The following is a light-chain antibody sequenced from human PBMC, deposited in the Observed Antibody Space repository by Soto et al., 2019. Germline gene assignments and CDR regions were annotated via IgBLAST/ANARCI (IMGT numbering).Light chain of an antibody. CDR2: GAS. CDR1: QTVTRSY. Sequence: EIVVTQSPVTMSLSPGERVTLSCRASQTVTRSYLAWYQQKPGQAPRLLIYGASIRATGIPDRFSGSGSGTDFTLTISRLEPEDFAVYYCQQYGSSGTFAQGTRLE. J-gene: IGKJ5*01. V-gene: IGKV3-20*01. CDR3: QQYGSSGT.